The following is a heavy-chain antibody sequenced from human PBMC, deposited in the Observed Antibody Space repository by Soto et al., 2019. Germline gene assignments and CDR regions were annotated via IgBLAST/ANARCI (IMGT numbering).Heavy chain of an antibody. CDR2: IYYSGST. Sequence: SETLSLTCTVSGGSVSSGRYYWSWIRQPPGKGLEWIGYIYYSGSTNYNPSLKSRVTISVDTSKNQFSLKLSSVTAADTAVYYCARGSLELVPANFDYWGQGTLVTVSS. V-gene: IGHV4-61*01. D-gene: IGHD2-2*01. J-gene: IGHJ4*02. CDR1: GGSVSSGRYY. CDR3: ARGSLELVPANFDY.